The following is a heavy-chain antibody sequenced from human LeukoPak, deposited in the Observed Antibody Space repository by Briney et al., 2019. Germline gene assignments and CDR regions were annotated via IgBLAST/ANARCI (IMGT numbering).Heavy chain of an antibody. CDR3: TRDGYDSSGSLFDY. V-gene: IGHV3-49*04. CDR1: GFTFGDYA. Sequence: PGGSLRLSCTASGFTFGDYAMSWVRQAPGKGLEWVGFIRSKAYGGTTEYAASVKGRFTISRDDSKSIAYLQMNSLKTEDTAVYYCTRDGYDSSGSLFDYWGHGTLVTVSS. D-gene: IGHD3-22*01. CDR2: IRSKAYGGTT. J-gene: IGHJ4*01.